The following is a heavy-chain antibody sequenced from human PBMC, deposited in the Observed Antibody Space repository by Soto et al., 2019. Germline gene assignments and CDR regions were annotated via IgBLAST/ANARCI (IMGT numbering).Heavy chain of an antibody. J-gene: IGHJ5*02. CDR1: GFTFSSYA. CDR2: ISGSGGST. D-gene: IGHD3-3*01. Sequence: GVSLRLSCAASGFTFSSYAMSWVRQAPGKGLEWVSAISGSGGSTYYADSVKGRFTISRDNSKNTLYLQMNSLRAEDTAVYYCAREPEDYDFWSGPYWFDPWGQGTLVTVSS. V-gene: IGHV3-23*01. CDR3: AREPEDYDFWSGPYWFDP.